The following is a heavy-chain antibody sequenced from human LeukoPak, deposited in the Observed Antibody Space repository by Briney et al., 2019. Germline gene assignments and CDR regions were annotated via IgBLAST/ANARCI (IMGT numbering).Heavy chain of an antibody. CDR3: VRDHGGLDY. CDR1: GDSVSSNTAA. J-gene: IGHJ4*02. Sequence: SQTLSLTCAISGDSVSSNTAAWNWIRQSPWRSLEWLGRTYYRSKWYNDYAVSVKSRITINPDTSKKQFSLQLNSVAPEDTAVYYCVRDHGGLDYWGQGTVVTVSS. CDR2: TYYRSKWYN. V-gene: IGHV6-1*01.